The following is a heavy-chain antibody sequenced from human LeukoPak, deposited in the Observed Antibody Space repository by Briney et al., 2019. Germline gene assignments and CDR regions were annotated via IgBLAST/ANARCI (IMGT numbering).Heavy chain of an antibody. J-gene: IGHJ4*02. CDR1: GCTFTSHW. V-gene: IGHV3-7*01. Sequence: PGGSLRLSCAASGCTFTSHWMSWVRQAPGKGLEWVANIRGDGGDKYYVDSVKGRFTISRDNAKNSVYLQMNSLRGEDTAVYYCARDIDLAHGDWGQGTLVTVSS. CDR3: ARDIDLAHGD. D-gene: IGHD2-15*01. CDR2: IRGDGGDK.